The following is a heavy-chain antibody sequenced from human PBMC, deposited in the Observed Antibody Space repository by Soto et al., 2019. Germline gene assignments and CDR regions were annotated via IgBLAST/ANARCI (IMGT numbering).Heavy chain of an antibody. D-gene: IGHD1-26*01. CDR2: INPKTAAT. V-gene: IGHV1-2*02. Sequence: QVQLVQSGAEVKKSGASVNVSCKASGYSVSDYFIQWVRQAPGQGLEWVAWINPKTAATNYAKKFQGRVSLTWDTSFSTAYMELTRLGPDDTAVYYCASIKWGLDYYNGMDVWGQGTTVIVSS. J-gene: IGHJ6*02. CDR1: GYSVSDYF. CDR3: ASIKWGLDYYNGMDV.